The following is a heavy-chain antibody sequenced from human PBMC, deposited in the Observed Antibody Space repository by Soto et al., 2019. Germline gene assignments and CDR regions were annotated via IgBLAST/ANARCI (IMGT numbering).Heavy chain of an antibody. V-gene: IGHV1-18*04. J-gene: IGHJ4*02. Sequence: GESLKISCKGSGYSFTSYGISWVRQAPGQGLEWMGWISAYNGNTNYAQKLQGRVTMTTDTSTSTAYMELRSLRSDDTAVYYCARDLTLYSSDYWGQGTLVTVSS. CDR2: ISAYNGNT. D-gene: IGHD6-13*01. CDR3: ARDLTLYSSDY. CDR1: GYSFTSYG.